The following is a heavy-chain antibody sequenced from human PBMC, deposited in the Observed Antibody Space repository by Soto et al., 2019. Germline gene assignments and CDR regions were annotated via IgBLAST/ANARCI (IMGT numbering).Heavy chain of an antibody. D-gene: IGHD2-15*01. J-gene: IGHJ4*02. Sequence: QVQLVQSGAEVKKPGSSVKVSCKASGGTFSSYAISWVRQAPGQGLEWMGGIIPIFGTANYAQKFQGRVTITADESTSTAYMGLSSLRSEDTAVYYCARSCSGGSCYGWDYWGQGTLVTVSS. CDR3: ARSCSGGSCYGWDY. V-gene: IGHV1-69*12. CDR1: GGTFSSYA. CDR2: IIPIFGTA.